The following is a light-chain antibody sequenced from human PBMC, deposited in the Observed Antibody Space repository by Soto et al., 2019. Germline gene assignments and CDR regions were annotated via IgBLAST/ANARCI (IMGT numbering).Light chain of an antibody. Sequence: QSALTQPASVSGSPGQSITISCTGTSSDIGAYNYVSWYQPHPGKAPKLMIYDVNIPPSGVSNRFSGSKSGNTASLTISGLQAEDEADYYCTSWTTSTTMIFGGGTKLTVL. CDR1: SSDIGAYNY. V-gene: IGLV2-14*03. J-gene: IGLJ2*01. CDR2: DVN. CDR3: TSWTTSTTMI.